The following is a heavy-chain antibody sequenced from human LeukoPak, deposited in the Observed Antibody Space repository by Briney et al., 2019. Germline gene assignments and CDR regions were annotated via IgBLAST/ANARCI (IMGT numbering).Heavy chain of an antibody. Sequence: GGSQRLSCAASGFTFSSYSMNWVRQAPGKGLEWVSYISSSSSTIYYADSVKGRFTISRDNSKNTLYLQMNSLRAEDTAVYYCAKEGIVVVPAAIHYWGQGTLVTVSS. CDR3: AKEGIVVVPAAIHY. CDR2: ISSSSSTI. V-gene: IGHV3-48*01. CDR1: GFTFSSYS. J-gene: IGHJ4*02. D-gene: IGHD2-2*01.